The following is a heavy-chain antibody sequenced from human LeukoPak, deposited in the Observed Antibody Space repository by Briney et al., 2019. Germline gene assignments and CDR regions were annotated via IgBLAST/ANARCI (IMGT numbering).Heavy chain of an antibody. CDR3: ASLITMVRGVNFAWFDP. V-gene: IGHV4-30-4*01. D-gene: IGHD3-10*01. Sequence: PSQTLSLTCTVSGGSISSGDYYWSWIRQPPGKGLEWIGYIYYSGSTYYNPSLKSRVTISVDTSKNQFSLKLSSVAAADTAVYYCASLITMVRGVNFAWFDPWGQGTLVTVSS. CDR1: GGSISSGDYY. CDR2: IYYSGST. J-gene: IGHJ5*02.